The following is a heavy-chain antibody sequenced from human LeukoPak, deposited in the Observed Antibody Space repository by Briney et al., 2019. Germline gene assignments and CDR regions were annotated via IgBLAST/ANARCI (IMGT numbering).Heavy chain of an antibody. CDR3: ARDDYYGSEMFDY. Sequence: GGSLRLSCAASGFTFSSYSMNWVRQAPGKGLEWVSYISSSSSTIYYADSVKGRFTISRDNAKNSLYLQMNSLRAEDTAVYYCARDDYYGSEMFDYWGQGTLVTVSS. CDR2: ISSSSSTI. V-gene: IGHV3-48*01. J-gene: IGHJ4*02. CDR1: GFTFSSYS. D-gene: IGHD3-10*01.